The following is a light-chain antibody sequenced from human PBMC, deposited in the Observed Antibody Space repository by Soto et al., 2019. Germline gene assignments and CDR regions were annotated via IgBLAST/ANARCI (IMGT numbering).Light chain of an antibody. Sequence: EIAMTQSPDTLSVSPGDRSTLSCMASQGVRSDLAWYQQKAGQSPRLLIYGAYTRAAETTARFSGSGSETEFTLTISSLQSEDFAVYYCQQYSKWPLTVGGGTQVEIK. J-gene: IGKJ4*01. CDR1: QGVRSD. CDR3: QQYSKWPLT. CDR2: GAY. V-gene: IGKV3-15*01.